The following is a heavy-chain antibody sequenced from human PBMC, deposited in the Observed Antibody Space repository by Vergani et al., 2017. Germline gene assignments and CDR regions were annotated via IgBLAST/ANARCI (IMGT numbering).Heavy chain of an antibody. CDR2: IKQDGSEK. CDR1: GFTFSSYW. Sequence: EVQLLESGGGLVQPGGSLRLSCAASGFTFSSYWMSWVRQAPGKGLGWVANIKQDGSEKYYVDSVKGRFTISRDNAKNSLYLQMNSLRAEDTAVYYCAREFIAADYYFDYWGQGTLVTVSS. V-gene: IGHV3-7*03. J-gene: IGHJ4*02. D-gene: IGHD6-6*01. CDR3: AREFIAADYYFDY.